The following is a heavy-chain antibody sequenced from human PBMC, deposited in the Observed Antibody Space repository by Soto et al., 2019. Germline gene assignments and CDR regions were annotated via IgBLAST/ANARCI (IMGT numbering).Heavy chain of an antibody. Sequence: GASVKVSCKASGYTFIRYGITWVRQAPGQRLEWMGWISPYNDQTIYAQKLQGRVTMTADTSTRTVYMQLRSLKSDDTAVYYCARGGYYDNVWGKLSHYGMDVRGQGTSVTVSS. CDR1: GYTFIRYG. CDR3: ARGGYYDNVWGKLSHYGMDV. D-gene: IGHD3-16*01. V-gene: IGHV1-18*01. J-gene: IGHJ6*02. CDR2: ISPYNDQT.